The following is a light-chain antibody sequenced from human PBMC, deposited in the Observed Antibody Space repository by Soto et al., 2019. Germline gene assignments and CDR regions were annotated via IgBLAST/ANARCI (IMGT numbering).Light chain of an antibody. CDR1: SSDVGGYNY. V-gene: IGLV2-14*01. CDR3: SSYTSNTTHVV. CDR2: EVT. Sequence: QSALTQPASVSVYPGQSITISCTGTSSDVGGYNYVSWYQQHPGKAPKLIIYEVTNRPAGISNRFSVSKSGNTASLTISGLPAEDEADYYCSSYTSNTTHVVFGGGTKLTVL. J-gene: IGLJ2*01.